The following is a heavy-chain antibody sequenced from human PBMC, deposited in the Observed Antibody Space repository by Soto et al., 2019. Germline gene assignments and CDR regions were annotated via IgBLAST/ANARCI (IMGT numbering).Heavy chain of an antibody. V-gene: IGHV3-53*01. CDR3: AILSN. CDR2: IYSDGTT. Sequence: GGSLRLSCAASGLTVSSNYMNWVRQAPGKGLEWVSIIYSDGTTSYADSVKGRFTISRDNFKNTLHLQMNSLRAEDTAVYYCAILSNWGQGTLVTVSS. D-gene: IGHD6-6*01. J-gene: IGHJ4*02. CDR1: GLTVSSNY.